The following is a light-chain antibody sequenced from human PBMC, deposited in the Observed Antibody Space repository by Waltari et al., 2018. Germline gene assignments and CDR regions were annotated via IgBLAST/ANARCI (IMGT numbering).Light chain of an antibody. V-gene: IGKV4-1*01. J-gene: IGKJ1*01. CDR3: QPYYNSPST. Sequence: DFVMTQSPDSLAVSLGERAFINCKSSQSVFSRANFKNYLAWYQQRPGQPPNLLIYWASTRASGVPDRFVGSQSGSDFTLTINNLQPEDACIYYCQPYYNSPSTFGQGTRLEIK. CDR2: WAS. CDR1: QSVFSRANFKNY.